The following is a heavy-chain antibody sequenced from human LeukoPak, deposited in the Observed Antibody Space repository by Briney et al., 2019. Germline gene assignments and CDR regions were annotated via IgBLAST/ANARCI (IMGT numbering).Heavy chain of an antibody. CDR1: GGTFSSYA. Sequence: SVKASCKASGGTFSSYAISWVRQAPGQGLEWMGGIIPIFGTANYAQKFQGRVTITADKSTSTAYMELSSLRSEDTAVYYCARSVSKEVYYYYYYMDVWGKGTTVTVSS. D-gene: IGHD5/OR15-5a*01. CDR3: ARSVSKEVYYYYYYMDV. V-gene: IGHV1-69*06. J-gene: IGHJ6*03. CDR2: IIPIFGTA.